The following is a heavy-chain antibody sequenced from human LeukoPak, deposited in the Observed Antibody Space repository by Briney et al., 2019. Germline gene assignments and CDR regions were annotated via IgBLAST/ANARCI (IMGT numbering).Heavy chain of an antibody. CDR1: AFTFSSYA. J-gene: IGHJ4*02. CDR3: ANSPDGAFDY. Sequence: SGGSLRLSCAASAFTFSSYAMSWVRQAPGKGLEWVSAVTGSGSATYYADSVKGRFTISRDNSKNTLYLHMNSLRAEDTAVYYCANSPDGAFDYWGQGTLVTVSS. CDR2: VTGSGSAT. V-gene: IGHV3-23*01.